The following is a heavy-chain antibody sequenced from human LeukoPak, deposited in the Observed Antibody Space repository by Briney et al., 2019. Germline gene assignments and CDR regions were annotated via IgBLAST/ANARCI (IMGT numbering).Heavy chain of an antibody. D-gene: IGHD4-11*01. CDR2: SRDKVISYTT. V-gene: IGHV3-72*01. CDR1: GFTFSDHY. J-gene: IGHJ4*02. Sequence: GGSLRLSCAVSGFTFSDHYMEWVRQARGKGLEWVGRSRDKVISYTTEYAASVKGRFTISRGDSENSLYLQMNSLKTEDTAMYFCARVRGDYNFDYWGQGTLVTVSS. CDR3: ARVRGDYNFDY.